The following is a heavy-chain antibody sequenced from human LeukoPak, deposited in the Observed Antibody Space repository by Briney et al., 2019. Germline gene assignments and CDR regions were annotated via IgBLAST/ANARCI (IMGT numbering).Heavy chain of an antibody. CDR1: GYSISSGYY. V-gene: IGHV4-38-2*02. D-gene: IGHD3-9*01. CDR3: ARGKSYYDILTGLNWFDP. Sequence: SETLSLTCTVSGYSISSGYYWGWIRQPPGKGLEWIGSIYHSGSTYYNPSLKSRVTISVDTSKNQFSLKLSSVTAADTAVYYCARGKSYYDILTGLNWFDPWGQGTLVTVSS. CDR2: IYHSGST. J-gene: IGHJ5*02.